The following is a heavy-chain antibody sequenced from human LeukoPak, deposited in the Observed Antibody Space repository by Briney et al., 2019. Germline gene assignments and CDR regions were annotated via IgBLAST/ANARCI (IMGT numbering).Heavy chain of an antibody. Sequence: GGSLRLSCAASGFIFRSYAMSWFRQAPGKGLEWVGFIRSKAYGGTTEYAASVKGRFTISRDDSKSIAYLQMNSLKTEDTAVYYCTREGYCSGGSCPSTGWGQGTLVTVSS. CDR2: IRSKAYGGTT. V-gene: IGHV3-49*03. D-gene: IGHD2-15*01. CDR1: GFIFRSYA. J-gene: IGHJ4*02. CDR3: TREGYCSGGSCPSTG.